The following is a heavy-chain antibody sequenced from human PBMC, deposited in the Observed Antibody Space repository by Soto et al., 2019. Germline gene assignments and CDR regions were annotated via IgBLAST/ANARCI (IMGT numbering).Heavy chain of an antibody. Sequence: GGSLSLSCAPSGFPFSHYYMSWIRQAPGKGLEWVSYISRSGRTIYYADSVKGRFTISRDNAKNSLYLQMNSLRAEDTAVYYCARESPFDYWGQGTLVTVSS. J-gene: IGHJ4*02. CDR1: GFPFSHYY. CDR3: ARESPFDY. V-gene: IGHV3-11*01. CDR2: ISRSGRTI.